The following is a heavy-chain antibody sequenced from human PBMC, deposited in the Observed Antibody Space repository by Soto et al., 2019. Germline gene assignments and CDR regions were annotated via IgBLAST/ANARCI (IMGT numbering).Heavy chain of an antibody. Sequence: EVQLVESGGXXVQPGGSLRLSCAASGFTFSSYWMSWVRQAPGKGLEWVANIKQDGSEKYYVDSVKGRFTISRDNAKNSLYLQMNSLRAEDTAVYYCARDIAVAANWFDPWGQGTLVTVSS. CDR1: GFTFSSYW. J-gene: IGHJ5*02. CDR2: IKQDGSEK. V-gene: IGHV3-7*01. CDR3: ARDIAVAANWFDP. D-gene: IGHD6-19*01.